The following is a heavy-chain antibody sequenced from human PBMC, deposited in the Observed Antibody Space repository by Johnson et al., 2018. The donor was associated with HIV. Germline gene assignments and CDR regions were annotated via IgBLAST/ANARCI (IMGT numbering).Heavy chain of an antibody. Sequence: VQLVESGGGVVQPGRSLRLSCAASGFTFDDYAMHWVRQAPGKGLEWVSGISWNSGSIGYADSVKGRFTISRDNAKNSLYLQMNSLRVEDTAVYYCARNMREPYHDAFDIWGQGAMVTVFS. CDR3: ARNMREPYHDAFDI. V-gene: IGHV3-9*01. J-gene: IGHJ3*02. CDR1: GFTFDDYA. D-gene: IGHD1/OR15-1a*01. CDR2: ISWNSGSI.